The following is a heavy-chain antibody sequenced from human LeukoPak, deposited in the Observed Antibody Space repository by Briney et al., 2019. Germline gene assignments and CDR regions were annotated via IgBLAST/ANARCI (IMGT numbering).Heavy chain of an antibody. CDR1: GFTFSSYS. CDR2: ISSSSSYV. Sequence: GGSLRLSCAASGFTFSSYSMNWVRQAPGKGLEWVSSISSSSSYVYYADSVKGRFTISRDNAKNSLYLQMNSLRAEDTAVYYCARVVAAAGMEAVDYWGQGTLVTVSS. V-gene: IGHV3-21*01. J-gene: IGHJ4*02. CDR3: ARVVAAAGMEAVDY. D-gene: IGHD6-13*01.